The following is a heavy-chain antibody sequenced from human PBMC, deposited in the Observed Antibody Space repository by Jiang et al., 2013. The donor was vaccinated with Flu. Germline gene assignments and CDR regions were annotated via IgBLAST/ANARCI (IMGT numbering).Heavy chain of an antibody. J-gene: IGHJ3*02. CDR3: ARGTGTSPEAFDI. Sequence: LKSRVTISVDKSKNQFSLKLSSVTAADTAVYYCARGTGTSPEAFDIWGQGTMVTVSS. D-gene: IGHD1-1*01. V-gene: IGHV4-4*02.